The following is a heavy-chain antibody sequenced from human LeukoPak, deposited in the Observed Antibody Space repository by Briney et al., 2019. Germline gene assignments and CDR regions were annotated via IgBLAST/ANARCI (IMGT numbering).Heavy chain of an antibody. V-gene: IGHV4-61*02. CDR3: ARVHWYGSGVLDDY. J-gene: IGHJ4*02. CDR1: SGSISSGSYY. CDR2: IYTSGST. Sequence: SQTLSLTCTVSSGSISSGSYYWSWIRQPAGKGLEWIGRIYTSGSTNYNPSLKSRVTISVDTSKNQFSLKLSSVTAADTAVYYCARVHWYGSGVLDDYWGQGTLVTVSS. D-gene: IGHD3-10*01.